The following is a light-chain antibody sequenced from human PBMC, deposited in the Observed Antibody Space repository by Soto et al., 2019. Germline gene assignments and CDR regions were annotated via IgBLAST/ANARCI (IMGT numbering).Light chain of an antibody. V-gene: IGLV2-14*01. CDR2: EVS. J-gene: IGLJ7*01. CDR3: SSDRSSGL. Sequence: QSALTQPASVSGSPGQSITISCTGTSSDVGSYKYISWYQHRPGRAPKLIIYEVSKRPSGVSTRFSGSKSGNTASLTISGLQAEDEADYYCSSDRSSGLFGGGTQLTVL. CDR1: SSDVGSYKY.